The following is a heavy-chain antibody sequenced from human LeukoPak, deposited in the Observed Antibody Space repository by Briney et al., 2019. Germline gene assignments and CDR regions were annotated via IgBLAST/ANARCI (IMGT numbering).Heavy chain of an antibody. J-gene: IGHJ3*02. CDR2: IYYSGST. D-gene: IGHD6-19*01. CDR1: GGSTSSYY. V-gene: IGHV4-59*01. CDR3: ARSYSSGWSPGDDAFDI. Sequence: SETLSLTCTVSGGSTSSYYWSWIRQPPGKGLEWIGYIYYSGSTNYNPSLKSRVTISVDTSKNQFSLKLSSVTAADTAVYYCARSYSSGWSPGDDAFDIWGQGTMVTVSS.